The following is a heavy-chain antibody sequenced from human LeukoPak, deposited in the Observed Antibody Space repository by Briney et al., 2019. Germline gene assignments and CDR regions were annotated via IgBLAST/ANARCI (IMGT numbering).Heavy chain of an antibody. Sequence: PSQTLSLTCTVSGGSISSGGYYWSWIRQHPGKGLEWIGYIYYGGSTYYNPSLKSRVTISVDTSKNQFSLKLSSVTAADTAVYYCARVSRAARKGYFDLWGRGTLVTVSS. D-gene: IGHD6-6*01. J-gene: IGHJ2*01. CDR3: ARVSRAARKGYFDL. CDR2: IYYGGST. CDR1: GGSISSGGYY. V-gene: IGHV4-31*03.